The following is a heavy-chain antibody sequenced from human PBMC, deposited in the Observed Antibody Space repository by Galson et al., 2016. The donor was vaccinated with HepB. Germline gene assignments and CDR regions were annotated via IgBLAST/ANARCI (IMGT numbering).Heavy chain of an antibody. V-gene: IGHV3-74*01. D-gene: IGHD6-13*01. CDR2: ISGDGNSK. J-gene: IGHJ6*02. Sequence: SLRLSCAASGFTFSSYWMRWVRQAPGKGLMWVSRISGDGNSKSYADSVKGRFTISKDNAKNTLYLQLNSLRGEDTAVYYCTRAVYSRSWWLYYGMDVWGQGTTVTVSS. CDR3: TRAVYSRSWWLYYGMDV. CDR1: GFTFSSYW.